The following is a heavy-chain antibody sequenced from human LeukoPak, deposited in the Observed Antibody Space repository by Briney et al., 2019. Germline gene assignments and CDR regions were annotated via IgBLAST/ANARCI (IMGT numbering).Heavy chain of an antibody. Sequence: EASVKVSCKASGYTFTNYAMNWVRQAAGQRLEWMGWINTGNGNTKYSQKFQGRVTITRDTSATTAYMELSSLRSEDTALYYCVKGIAVAGIHFFDYWGQGTLVIVSS. D-gene: IGHD6-19*01. CDR2: INTGNGNT. J-gene: IGHJ4*02. CDR1: GYTFTNYA. CDR3: VKGIAVAGIHFFDY. V-gene: IGHV1-3*04.